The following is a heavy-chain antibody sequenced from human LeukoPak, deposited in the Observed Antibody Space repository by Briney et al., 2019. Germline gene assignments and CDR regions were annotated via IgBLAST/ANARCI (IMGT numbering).Heavy chain of an antibody. CDR1: GGSISSSNW. CDR2: IYHSGST. Sequence: SETLSLTCAVSGGSISSSNWWSWVRPPPGKGLEWIGEIYHSGSTNYNPSLKSRVTISVDKSKNQFSLKLSSVTAADTAVYYCATYDYGGNSDAFDIWGQGTMVTVSS. V-gene: IGHV4-4*02. J-gene: IGHJ3*02. CDR3: ATYDYGGNSDAFDI. D-gene: IGHD4-23*01.